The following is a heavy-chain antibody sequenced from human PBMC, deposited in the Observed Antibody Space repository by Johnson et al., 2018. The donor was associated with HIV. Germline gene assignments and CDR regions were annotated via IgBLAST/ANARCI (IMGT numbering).Heavy chain of an antibody. CDR2: IRYDGSNK. CDR1: GFTFSNYG. CDR3: AKDERQLGGWSHAFDI. J-gene: IGHJ3*02. Sequence: QVQLVESGGGVVRPGGSLRLSCAASGFTFSNYGMHWVRQAPGRGLEWVAFIRYDGSNKYYVDSVKGRFTISRDNAKNALYLQLNSLKPEDTAVYYCAKDERQLGGWSHAFDIWGQGTVLTVSS. V-gene: IGHV3-30*02. D-gene: IGHD7-27*01.